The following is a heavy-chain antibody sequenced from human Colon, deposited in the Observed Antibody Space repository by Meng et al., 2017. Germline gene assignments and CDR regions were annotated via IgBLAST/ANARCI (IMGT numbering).Heavy chain of an antibody. Sequence: QGQIQQGGEGLLRPSETLSPTCAVSGGSFSGFYWSWIRQPPGKGLEWIGEIDHFGISNYNSSLKGRLTMSVDTSKKQISLTLTSVTAADTAVYYCATGLRHGDWFDPWGPGTLVTVSS. CDR3: ATGLRHGDWFDP. CDR2: IDHFGIS. CDR1: GGSFSGFY. D-gene: IGHD4-17*01. J-gene: IGHJ5*02. V-gene: IGHV4-34*02.